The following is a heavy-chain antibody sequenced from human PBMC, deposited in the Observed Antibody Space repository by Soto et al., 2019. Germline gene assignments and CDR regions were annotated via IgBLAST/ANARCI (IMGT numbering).Heavy chain of an antibody. CDR1: GFTFSIYS. J-gene: IGHJ6*02. CDR3: ARDXDCSSTSCYNYYYGMDV. CDR2: ISSSSSYI. D-gene: IGHD2-2*02. Sequence: GSLRLSCAASGFTFSIYSMNWVRQAPGKGLEWVSSISSSSSYIYYADSVKGRFTISRDNAKNSLYLQMNSLRAEDTAVYYCARDXDCSSTSCYNYYYGMDVWGQGTTVTVSS. V-gene: IGHV3-21*01.